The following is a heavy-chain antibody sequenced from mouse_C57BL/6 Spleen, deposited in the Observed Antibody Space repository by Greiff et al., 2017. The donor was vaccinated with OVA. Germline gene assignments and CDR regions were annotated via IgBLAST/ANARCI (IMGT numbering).Heavy chain of an antibody. Sequence: QVQLQQSGAELARPGASVKLSCKASGYTFTSYGISWVKQRTGQGLEWIGEIYPRSGNTYYNEKFKGKATLTADKSSSTAYMELRSLTSEDSAVYFCARFSSHVPMDYWGQGTSVTVSS. CDR3: ARFSSHVPMDY. D-gene: IGHD1-1*01. CDR1: GYTFTSYG. CDR2: IYPRSGNT. V-gene: IGHV1-81*01. J-gene: IGHJ4*01.